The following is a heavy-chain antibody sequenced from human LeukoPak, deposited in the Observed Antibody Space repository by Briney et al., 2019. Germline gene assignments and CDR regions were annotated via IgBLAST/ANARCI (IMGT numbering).Heavy chain of an antibody. Sequence: GGSLRLSCAASGFTFSSYAMSWVRQAPGKGLEWVSTISGSGGSTYYADSVKGRFTISRDNAKNSLYLQMNSLRAEDTAVYYCAREDEDYFDYWGQGTLVTVSS. CDR1: GFTFSSYA. CDR2: ISGSGGST. CDR3: AREDEDYFDY. V-gene: IGHV3-23*01. J-gene: IGHJ4*02.